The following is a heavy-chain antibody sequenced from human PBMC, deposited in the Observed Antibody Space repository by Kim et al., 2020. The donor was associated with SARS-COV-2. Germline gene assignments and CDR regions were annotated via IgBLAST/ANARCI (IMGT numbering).Heavy chain of an antibody. V-gene: IGHV4-39*07. CDR3: ARDRDMYYYGSGTAFDI. CDR1: GGSISSSSYY. J-gene: IGHJ3*02. Sequence: SETLSLTCTVSGGSISSSSYYWGWIRQPPGKGLEWIGSIYYSGSTYYNPSLKSRVTISVDTSKNQFSLKLSSVTAADTAVYYCARDRDMYYYGSGTAFDIWGQGTMVTVSS. CDR2: IYYSGST. D-gene: IGHD3-10*01.